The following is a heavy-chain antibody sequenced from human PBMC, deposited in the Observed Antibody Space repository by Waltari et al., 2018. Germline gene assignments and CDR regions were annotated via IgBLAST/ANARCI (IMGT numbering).Heavy chain of an antibody. CDR2: IHAGGNT. V-gene: IGHV3-53*01. Sequence: EVQLVDSGGGLVQPVVSLSLSFEAAGSWASPSYTTWVRQAPGKGLEWVAVIHAGGNTYYGDSVKGRFTISRDISKNTLSLQMNSLTVDDSAMYYCARAGLGSPSQWLQLFDSWGQGTLVTVSS. CDR3: ARAGLGSPSQWLQLFDS. CDR1: GSWASPSY. D-gene: IGHD5-12*01. J-gene: IGHJ4*02.